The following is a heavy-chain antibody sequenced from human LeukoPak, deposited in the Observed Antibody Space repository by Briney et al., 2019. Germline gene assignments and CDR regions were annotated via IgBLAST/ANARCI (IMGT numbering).Heavy chain of an antibody. D-gene: IGHD3-22*01. CDR3: ASPPPYYDSRGPRGS. Sequence: ASVKVSCKASGGTFSSYAISWVRQAPGQGLEWMGRIIPILGIANYAQKFQGRVTITADKSTSTAYMELSSLRSEDTAVYYCASPPPYYDSRGPRGSWGQEPLVPVPS. CDR2: IIPILGIA. CDR1: GGTFSSYA. J-gene: IGHJ5*02. V-gene: IGHV1-69*04.